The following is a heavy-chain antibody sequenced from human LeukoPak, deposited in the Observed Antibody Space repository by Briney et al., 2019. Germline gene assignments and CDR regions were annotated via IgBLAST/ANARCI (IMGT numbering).Heavy chain of an antibody. CDR2: IIPIYGTA. J-gene: IGHJ6*02. CDR3: ARRGKSCGGDCFDYYGMDV. V-gene: IGHV1-69*13. D-gene: IGHD2-21*02. CDR1: GGTFSRYA. Sequence: ASVKVSCKASGGTFSRYAISWVRQAPGQGLEWMGGIIPIYGTANYAQKFQGRVTITADESTSTAYMELSSLRSEDTAVYYCARRGKSCGGDCFDYYGMDVWGQGTTVTVSS.